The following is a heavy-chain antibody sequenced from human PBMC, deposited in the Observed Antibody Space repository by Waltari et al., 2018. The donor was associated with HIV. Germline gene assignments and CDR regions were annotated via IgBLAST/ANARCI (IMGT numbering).Heavy chain of an antibody. Sequence: QVHLPQWGSGLLKPSGTLSLTCAVYGGSFSGYYWTWIRQSPGRGLEWMGEIDHTGTSTYKPSLKCRVTMSVDTSKNQFSLTLKSVTAADTAVYYCVRGFGNYGFYFDYWGQGKLVSVSS. CDR1: GGSFSGYY. V-gene: IGHV4-34*02. J-gene: IGHJ4*02. D-gene: IGHD3-16*01. CDR2: IDHTGTS. CDR3: VRGFGNYGFYFDY.